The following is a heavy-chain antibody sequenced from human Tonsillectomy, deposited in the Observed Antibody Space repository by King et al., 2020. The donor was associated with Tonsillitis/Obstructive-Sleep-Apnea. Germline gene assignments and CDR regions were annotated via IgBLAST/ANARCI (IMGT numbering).Heavy chain of an antibody. J-gene: IGHJ5*02. V-gene: IGHV3-21*01. CDR2: ISSSSSYI. Sequence: EVQLVESGGGLVKPGGSLRLSCAASGFTFSSYSMNWVRQAPGKGLEWVSSISSSSSYIYYADSVKGRFTISRDNAKNSLYLQMNSLRAEDTAVYYCARVEQLLWGWFDPWGPGALVTVSS. D-gene: IGHD2-2*01. CDR3: ARVEQLLWGWFDP. CDR1: GFTFSSYS.